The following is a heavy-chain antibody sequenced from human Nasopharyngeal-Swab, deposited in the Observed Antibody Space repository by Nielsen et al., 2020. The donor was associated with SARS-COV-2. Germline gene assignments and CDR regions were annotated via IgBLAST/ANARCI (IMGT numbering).Heavy chain of an antibody. CDR1: GYTFTSYG. D-gene: IGHD2-15*01. Sequence: ASVKVSCKASGYTFTSYGISWVRQAPGQGLEWMGWISAYNGNTNYAQKLQGRVTMTTDTSTSTAYMELRSLRFDDTAVYYCARDGGYCSGGSCYLPSYYYYGMDVWGQGTTVTVSS. V-gene: IGHV1-18*01. CDR2: ISAYNGNT. J-gene: IGHJ6*02. CDR3: ARDGGYCSGGSCYLPSYYYYGMDV.